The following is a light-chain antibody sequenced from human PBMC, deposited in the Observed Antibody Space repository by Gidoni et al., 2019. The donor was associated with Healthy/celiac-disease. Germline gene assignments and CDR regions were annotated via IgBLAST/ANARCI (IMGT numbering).Light chain of an antibody. CDR3: QQYNSYWIT. CDR2: DAY. CDR1: QSISSW. V-gene: IGKV1-5*01. J-gene: IGKJ5*01. Sequence: DIQMTQSPSTLSASVGDRVTITCRASQSISSWLAWYQQKPGKAPKLLIYDAYSLESGVPSRFSGSGSGTEFTLTISSLQPDDFATYYCQQYNSYWITFGQGTRLEIK.